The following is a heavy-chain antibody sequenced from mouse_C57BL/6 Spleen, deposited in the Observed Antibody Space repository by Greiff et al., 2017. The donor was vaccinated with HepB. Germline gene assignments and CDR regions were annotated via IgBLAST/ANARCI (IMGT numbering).Heavy chain of an antibody. CDR2: IDPSDSET. J-gene: IGHJ3*01. Sequence: QVQLQQPGAELVRPGSSVKLSCKASGYTFTSYWMHWVKQRPIQGLEWIGNIDPSDSETHYNQKFKDKATLTVDKSSSTAYMQLSSLTSDDSAVYYCARSYYYGSTGFAYWGQGTLVTVSA. V-gene: IGHV1-52*01. CDR3: ARSYYYGSTGFAY. CDR1: GYTFTSYW. D-gene: IGHD1-1*01.